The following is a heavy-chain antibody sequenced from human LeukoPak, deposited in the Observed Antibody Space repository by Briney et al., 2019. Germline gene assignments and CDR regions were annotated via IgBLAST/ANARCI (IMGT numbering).Heavy chain of an antibody. V-gene: IGHV3-23*01. CDR1: GFTFSSYA. Sequence: GGSQRLSCAASGFTFSSYAMSWVRQAPGKGLEWVSGISGSDGSTYYADSVKGRFTISRDNSKNTLYLQMNSLRAEDTAVYYCARAGNTRFDYWGQGTLVTVSS. J-gene: IGHJ4*02. CDR2: ISGSDGST. D-gene: IGHD2/OR15-2a*01. CDR3: ARAGNTRFDY.